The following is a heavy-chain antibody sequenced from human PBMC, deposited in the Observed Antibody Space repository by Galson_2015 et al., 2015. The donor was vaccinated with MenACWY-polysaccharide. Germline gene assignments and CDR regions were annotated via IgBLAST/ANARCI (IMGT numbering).Heavy chain of an antibody. V-gene: IGHV1-2*02. CDR1: GYSFNDNY. Sequence: SVKVSCKASGYSFNDNYIHWVRQAPGQGLEWMGWIHPKSGGTQYAQKFQGRVTMTRDTSISTSYMELSRLRPDDTAVYYCATPGGRNYWGQGTRATVSS. J-gene: IGHJ4*02. CDR3: ATPGGRNY. D-gene: IGHD4-23*01. CDR2: IHPKSGGT.